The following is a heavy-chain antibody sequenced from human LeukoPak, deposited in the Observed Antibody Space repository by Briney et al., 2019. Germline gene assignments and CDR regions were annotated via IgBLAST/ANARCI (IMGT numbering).Heavy chain of an antibody. J-gene: IGHJ4*02. V-gene: IGHV1-18*04. CDR2: ISNHNGNT. Sequence: ASVKVSCKTSGFTFSAYGIAWVRQAPGHGPEWMGWISNHNGNTNYAQKFQDRITVTTETSTGTVSMELGSLKPDDTAIYYCTRGVALATAYYFDSWGRGTQVTVAS. D-gene: IGHD6-25*01. CDR3: TRGVALATAYYFDS. CDR1: GFTFSAYG.